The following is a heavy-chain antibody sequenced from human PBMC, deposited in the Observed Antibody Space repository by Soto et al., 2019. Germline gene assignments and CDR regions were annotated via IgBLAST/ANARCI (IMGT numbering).Heavy chain of an antibody. CDR1: GFTFSSYE. Sequence: GSLRLSCAASGFTFSSYEMNWVRQAPGKGLEWVSYISSSGSTIYYADSVKGRFTISRDNAKNSLYLQMNSLRAEDTAVYYCARVPYDFWSGYYYYWGQGTLVTVSS. J-gene: IGHJ4*02. CDR2: ISSSGSTI. V-gene: IGHV3-48*03. D-gene: IGHD3-3*01. CDR3: ARVPYDFWSGYYYY.